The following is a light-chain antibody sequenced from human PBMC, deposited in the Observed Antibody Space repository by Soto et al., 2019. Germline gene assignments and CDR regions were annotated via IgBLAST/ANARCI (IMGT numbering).Light chain of an antibody. CDR1: SSDVGGYNF. Sequence: QSALTQPASVSGSPGQSITISCTGTSSDVGGYNFVSWYQQYPGRAPKLMIYDVSSRPSGVSNRFYGSKSGNTASLTISGLQAEDEDDYYYHSYSSSATYVFGTGTKLTVL. J-gene: IGLJ1*01. CDR2: DVS. CDR3: HSYSSSATYV. V-gene: IGLV2-14*03.